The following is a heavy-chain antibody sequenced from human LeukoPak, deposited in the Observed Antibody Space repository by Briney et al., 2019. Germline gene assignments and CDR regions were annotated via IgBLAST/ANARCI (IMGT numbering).Heavy chain of an antibody. Sequence: SETLSLTCAVSGGSISSSNWWSWVRQPPGKGLEWIGEIYHSGSTNYNPSLKSRVTISVDKSKNQFSLKLSSVTAADTAVCYCARVPYSSSWYGLFDPWGQGTLVTVSS. J-gene: IGHJ5*02. CDR2: IYHSGST. CDR1: GGSISSSNW. V-gene: IGHV4-4*02. D-gene: IGHD6-13*01. CDR3: ARVPYSSSWYGLFDP.